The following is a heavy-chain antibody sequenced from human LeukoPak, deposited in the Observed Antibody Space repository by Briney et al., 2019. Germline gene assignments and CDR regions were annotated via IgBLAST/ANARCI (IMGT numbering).Heavy chain of an antibody. V-gene: IGHV4-59*01. Sequence: PSETLSLTCTVSGGSISSYYWSWIRQPPGKGLEWIGYIYYSGSTNYNPSLKSRVTISVDTSKNQFSLKLSSVTAADTAVYYCARGAGDTAIAGDAFDIGGQGTMVTVSS. CDR3: ARGAGDTAIAGDAFDI. J-gene: IGHJ3*02. CDR1: GGSISSYY. CDR2: IYYSGST. D-gene: IGHD5-18*01.